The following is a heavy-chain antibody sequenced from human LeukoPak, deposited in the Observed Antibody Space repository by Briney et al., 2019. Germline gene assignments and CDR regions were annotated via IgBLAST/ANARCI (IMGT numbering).Heavy chain of an antibody. CDR1: GGSISSGGYY. Sequence: SQTLSLTCTVSGGSISSGGYYWSWIRQPPGKGLEWIGEINHSGSTNYNPSLKSRVTISVDTSKNQFSLKLSSVTAADTAVYYCARGRYDILTGDLYNWFDPWGQGTLVTVSS. V-gene: IGHV4-30-2*01. D-gene: IGHD3-9*01. CDR2: INHSGST. J-gene: IGHJ5*02. CDR3: ARGRYDILTGDLYNWFDP.